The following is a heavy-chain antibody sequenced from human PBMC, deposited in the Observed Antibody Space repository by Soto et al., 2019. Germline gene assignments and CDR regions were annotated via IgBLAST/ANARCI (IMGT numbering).Heavy chain of an antibody. CDR2: IYYSGST. Sequence: SETLSLTCTVSGGSISSGVYYWSWIRQHPGKGLEWIGYIYYSGSTYYNPSLKSRVTISVDTSKNQFSLKLSSVSAADTAVYYCARETPVLFYFDYWGQGTLVTVFS. CDR1: GGSISSGVYY. V-gene: IGHV4-30-4*08. CDR3: ARETPVLFYFDY. D-gene: IGHD2-15*01. J-gene: IGHJ4*02.